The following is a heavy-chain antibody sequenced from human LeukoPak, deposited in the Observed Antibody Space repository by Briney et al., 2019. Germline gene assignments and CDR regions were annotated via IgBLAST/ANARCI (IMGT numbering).Heavy chain of an antibody. CDR1: GGSVSSGSYY. CDR2: IYYSGNT. Sequence: SETLSLTCTVAGGSVSSGSYYWSWIRQSPGKGLEWLGYIYYSGNTNYNPSLRSRITILVDTSKNQFSLTMRSVTAADTAVYYCARDWPGSCYYYGMDVWGQGTTVTVSS. V-gene: IGHV4-61*01. D-gene: IGHD6-19*01. J-gene: IGHJ6*02. CDR3: ARDWPGSCYYYGMDV.